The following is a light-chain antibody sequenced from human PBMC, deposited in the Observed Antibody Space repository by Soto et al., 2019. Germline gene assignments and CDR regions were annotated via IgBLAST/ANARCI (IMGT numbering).Light chain of an antibody. CDR2: DAS. CDR3: QQYGSSPWT. V-gene: IGKV3-20*01. Sequence: EFVLTRSPGTLSLSPGERATLSCRASQTVRNNYLAWYQQKPGQAPRLLIYDASSRATGIPDRFSGGGSGTDFTLTISRLEPEDFAVYYCQQYGSSPWTFGEGTKVDIK. J-gene: IGKJ1*01. CDR1: QTVRNNY.